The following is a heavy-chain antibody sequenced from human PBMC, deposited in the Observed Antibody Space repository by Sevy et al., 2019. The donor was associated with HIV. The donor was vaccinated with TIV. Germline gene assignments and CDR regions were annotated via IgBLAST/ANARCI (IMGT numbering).Heavy chain of an antibody. CDR1: GFTFSSYS. J-gene: IGHJ3*02. V-gene: IGHV3-21*01. D-gene: IGHD2-2*02. CDR3: ARNNCSITNCYMGDVFDI. Sequence: GGSLRLSCAASGFTFSSYSMNWVRQAPGKGLEWVSSISGISNYIYYAASMKGRFTVSRDNARNSLYLQMNSLEAEETAVYYCARNNCSITNCYMGDVFDIWGQGTMVTVSS. CDR2: ISGISNYI.